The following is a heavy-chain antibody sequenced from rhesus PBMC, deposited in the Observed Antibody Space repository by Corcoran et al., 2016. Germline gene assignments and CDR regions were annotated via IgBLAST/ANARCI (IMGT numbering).Heavy chain of an antibody. CDR2: ISGSSGST. D-gene: IGHD4-23*01. Sequence: QVQLQESGPGLVKPSETLSLTCAVSGGSVSSSDWWSWIRQPPGKGLVWIGYISGSSGSTYYNPSLKSRVTISTDTSKNQFALKLSSVTAADTAVYYCARGGTVTFFDYWGQGVLVTVSS. CDR1: GGSVSSSDW. V-gene: IGHV4-65*01. J-gene: IGHJ4*01. CDR3: ARGGTVTFFDY.